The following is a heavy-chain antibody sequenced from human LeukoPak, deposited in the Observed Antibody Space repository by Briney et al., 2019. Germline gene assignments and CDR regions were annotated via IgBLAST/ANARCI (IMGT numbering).Heavy chain of an antibody. Sequence: GGSLRLSCAASGLTFSSYAMSWVRQAPGKGLEWVSAISGSGGSTYYADSVKGRFTISRDNSKNTLYLQMNSLRAEDTAVYYCAKVSGYSSGWYEAPYGMDVWGQGTTVTVSS. V-gene: IGHV3-23*01. D-gene: IGHD6-19*01. CDR2: ISGSGGST. CDR1: GLTFSSYA. J-gene: IGHJ6*02. CDR3: AKVSGYSSGWYEAPYGMDV.